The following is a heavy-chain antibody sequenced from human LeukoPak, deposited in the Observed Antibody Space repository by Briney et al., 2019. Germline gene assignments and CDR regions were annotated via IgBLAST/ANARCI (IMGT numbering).Heavy chain of an antibody. Sequence: PSETLSLTCTVSGGSISSGDYYWSWIRQPPGKGLEWIGYIYYSGSTYYNPSLKSRVTISVDTSKNQFSLKLSSVTAADTAVYYCARDDYYYYGMDVWGQGTRSPSP. CDR3: ARDDYYYYGMDV. J-gene: IGHJ6*02. CDR1: GGSISSGDYY. CDR2: IYYSGST. V-gene: IGHV4-30-4*01.